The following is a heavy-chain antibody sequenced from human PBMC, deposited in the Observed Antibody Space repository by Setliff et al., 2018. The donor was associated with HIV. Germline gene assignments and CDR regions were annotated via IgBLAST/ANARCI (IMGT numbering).Heavy chain of an antibody. Sequence: PSETLSLTCTVSGGSISTSRYYWGWIRQPPGKGLEWLGSINYRGNTYYNPSLKSRAAISVDTSKNQISLKLSSVTAADTAVYYCASLDGSESPYIYYYYMDVWGKGTAVTVSS. J-gene: IGHJ6*03. CDR2: INYRGNT. V-gene: IGHV4-39*01. CDR1: GGSISTSRYY. D-gene: IGHD3-10*01. CDR3: ASLDGSESPYIYYYYMDV.